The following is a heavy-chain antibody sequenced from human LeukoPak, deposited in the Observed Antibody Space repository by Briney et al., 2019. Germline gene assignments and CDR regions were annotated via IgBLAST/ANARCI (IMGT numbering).Heavy chain of an antibody. CDR2: ISSSSDTI. Sequence: GSLRLSCAASGFTFSSYSMNWVRQAPGKGLEWVSYISSSSDTIYYADSVKGRFTISRDNAKNSLYLQMNSLRAEDTAVYYCAKGTVAGTGYFDYWGQGTLVTVSS. J-gene: IGHJ4*02. CDR3: AKGTVAGTGYFDY. D-gene: IGHD6-19*01. V-gene: IGHV3-48*01. CDR1: GFTFSSYS.